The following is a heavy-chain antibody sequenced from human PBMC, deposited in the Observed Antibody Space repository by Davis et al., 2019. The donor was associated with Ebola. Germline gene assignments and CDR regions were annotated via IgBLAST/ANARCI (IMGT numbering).Heavy chain of an antibody. Sequence: GESLKISCAASGFTFSSYSMNWVRQAPGKGLEWVSSISSSSSYIYYADSVKGRFTISRDNAKNSLYLQMNSLRAEDTAVYYCARGYTTGTAAGAYWGQGTLVTVSS. D-gene: IGHD1-1*01. CDR2: ISSSSSYI. CDR3: ARGYTTGTAAGAY. J-gene: IGHJ4*02. V-gene: IGHV3-21*01. CDR1: GFTFSSYS.